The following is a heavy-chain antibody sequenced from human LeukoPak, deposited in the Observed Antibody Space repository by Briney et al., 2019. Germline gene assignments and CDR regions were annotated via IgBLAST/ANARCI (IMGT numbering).Heavy chain of an antibody. CDR1: GGSISSGPYY. D-gene: IGHD2-8*02. CDR2: IYTSGST. V-gene: IGHV4-61*02. CDR3: ARDSGAVEDTGVGFDY. Sequence: SETLSLTCTVSGGSISSGPYYWNWIRQPAGKGLEWIGRIYTSGSTNYNPSLKSRVTISVDTSKNQFSLKLSSVTAADTAVYYCARDSGAVEDTGVGFDYWGQGTLVTVSS. J-gene: IGHJ4*02.